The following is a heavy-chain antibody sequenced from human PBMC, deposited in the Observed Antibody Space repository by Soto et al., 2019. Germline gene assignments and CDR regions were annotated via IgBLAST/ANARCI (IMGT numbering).Heavy chain of an antibody. V-gene: IGHV2-5*01. CDR3: AHRYCSGGSCYYTLDY. CDR1: GFSVSTSGEA. CDR2: IYWNDNK. J-gene: IGHJ4*02. Sequence: SGPTLVNPTHTLTLTCSCSGFSVSTSGEAVGWIRQPPGKALEWLALIYWNDNKYYSPSLKSRLTITKDPSKNQVVLTMTNMDPEDTATYYCAHRYCSGGSCYYTLDYWGKVTLVTVSS. D-gene: IGHD2-15*01.